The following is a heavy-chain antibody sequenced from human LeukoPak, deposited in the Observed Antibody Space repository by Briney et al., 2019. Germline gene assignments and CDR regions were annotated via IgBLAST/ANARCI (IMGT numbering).Heavy chain of an antibody. CDR3: VRVYHDGSFESGNWFDP. CDR1: GYTFTNYN. Sequence: GASVNVSCKASGYTFTNYNIDWVRQATGQGLEWMRWINPNSGRAGCVQKFRGRVNITRDTSISTAYMELSSLRSEDTAVYYCVRVYHDGSFESGNWFDPWGQGTLVTVSS. J-gene: IGHJ5*02. D-gene: IGHD3-22*01. V-gene: IGHV1-8*01. CDR2: INPNSGRA.